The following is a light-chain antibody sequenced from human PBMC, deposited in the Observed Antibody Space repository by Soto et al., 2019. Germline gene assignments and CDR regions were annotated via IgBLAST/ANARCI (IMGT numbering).Light chain of an antibody. CDR3: QQYKNWLTWT. V-gene: IGKV3-15*01. J-gene: IGKJ1*01. CDR2: GAS. Sequence: EIVMTQSPATLSVSPGERSTLSCRSSQSISNNLDWYQQNPGQAPRLLIYGASTRATGVPTRFSGSGSGTEFTLTISSLQSEDFAIYYCQQYKNWLTWTFGQGTKVDIK. CDR1: QSISNN.